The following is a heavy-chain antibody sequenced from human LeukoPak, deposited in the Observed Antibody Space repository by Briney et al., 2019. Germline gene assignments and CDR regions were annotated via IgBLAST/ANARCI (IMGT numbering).Heavy chain of an antibody. Sequence: SETLSLTCTVSGGSISSSSYYWGWIRQPPGKGLEWIGSIYYSGSTYYNPSLKSRVTISVDTSKNQFSLKLSSVAAADTAVYYCAREAFHSNSWYGYYHYMDVWGKGTTVTISS. CDR3: AREAFHSNSWYGYYHYMDV. CDR2: IYYSGST. V-gene: IGHV4-39*07. J-gene: IGHJ6*03. D-gene: IGHD6-13*01. CDR1: GGSISSSSYY.